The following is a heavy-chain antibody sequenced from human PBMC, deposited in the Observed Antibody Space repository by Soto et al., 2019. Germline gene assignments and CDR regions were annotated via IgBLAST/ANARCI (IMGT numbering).Heavy chain of an antibody. CDR2: IIGSGGTT. J-gene: IGHJ4*02. CDR1: GFIFRNYV. CDR3: AKDRGSGWPFDY. D-gene: IGHD6-19*01. Sequence: GGSLRLSCTASGFIFRNYVMTWVRQAPGKGLEWVSSIIGSGGTTYYTDSVKGRFTISRDNSKNTLYLQMNSLRAEDTAVYYCAKDRGSGWPFDYWGQGTLVTVSS. V-gene: IGHV3-23*01.